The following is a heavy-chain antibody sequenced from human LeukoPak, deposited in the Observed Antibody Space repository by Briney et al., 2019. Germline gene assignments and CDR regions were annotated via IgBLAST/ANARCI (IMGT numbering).Heavy chain of an antibody. CDR2: MYTTGTT. J-gene: IGHJ5*02. D-gene: IGHD2-2*02. CDR1: GGSMDSYH. Sequence: SETLSLTCTVSGGSMDSYHWSWIRQPAGKELEWIGHMYTTGTTRYKSALKSRVSMSIDTSTNQFSLTLSSVTAADTAVYYCARRYVPAAIFLLNWFDPWGQGTLVTVSS. CDR3: ARRYVPAAIFLLNWFDP. V-gene: IGHV4-4*07.